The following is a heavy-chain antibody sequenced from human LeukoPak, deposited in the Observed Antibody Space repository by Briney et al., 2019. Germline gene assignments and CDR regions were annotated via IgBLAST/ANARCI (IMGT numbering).Heavy chain of an antibody. V-gene: IGHV4-31*03. CDR3: ARAIGEDIVVVPAALDY. Sequence: SETLSLTCTVSGGSISSGGYYWSWIRQHPGKGLEWIGYIYYSGSTYYNPSLKSRVTISVDTSKNQFSLKLSSVTAADTAVCYCARAIGEDIVVVPAALDYWGQGTLVTVSS. D-gene: IGHD2-2*01. CDR2: IYYSGST. CDR1: GGSISSGGYY. J-gene: IGHJ4*02.